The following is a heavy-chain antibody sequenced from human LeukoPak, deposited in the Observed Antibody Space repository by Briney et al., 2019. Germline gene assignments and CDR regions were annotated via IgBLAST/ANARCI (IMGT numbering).Heavy chain of an antibody. CDR1: GFTFSSYA. V-gene: IGHV3-23*01. CDR2: ISGSGGST. J-gene: IGHJ4*02. D-gene: IGHD3-22*01. Sequence: PGGSLRLSCSASGFTFSSYAMSWVRQAPGKGLEWVSAISGSGGSTYYADSVRGRFTIPRDNSKNTLYLQMNSLRAEDTAVYYCAKEGTLYYSDRIPYWGQGNRVTVSS. CDR3: AKEGTLYYSDRIPY.